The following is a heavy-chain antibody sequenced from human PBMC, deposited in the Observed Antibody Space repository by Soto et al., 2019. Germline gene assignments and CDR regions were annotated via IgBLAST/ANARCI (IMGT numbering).Heavy chain of an antibody. CDR3: AKRRGQQLENWQFDV. CDR1: GFSFSDRA. V-gene: IGHV3-23*01. Sequence: EVQLLESGGGLVQPGGSLRLSCVASGFSFSDRAMAGVGQAPGKGLEWAPDISSDGGGTFYADSVKGRFTISRDNVKKTVHLQMNRLRDEDTATYYCAKRRGQQLENWQFDVWGRGSLVSVAS. CDR2: ISSDGGGT. D-gene: IGHD1-1*01. J-gene: IGHJ2*01.